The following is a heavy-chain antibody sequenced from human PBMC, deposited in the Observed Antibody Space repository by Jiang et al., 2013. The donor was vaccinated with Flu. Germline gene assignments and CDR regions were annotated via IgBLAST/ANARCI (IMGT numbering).Heavy chain of an antibody. D-gene: IGHD3-16*01. CDR2: AYYSGST. CDR1: GGSVSSSSDY. CDR3: ARSGRDYDTYWYFDL. J-gene: IGHJ2*01. Sequence: LLKPSETLSLTCTVSGGSVSSSSDYWGWIRQPPGKGLEWIGSAYYSGSTYYNPSLKSRVTISVDTSKNQFSLKLSSVTAADTAVYYCARSGRDYDTYWYFDLVGPW. V-gene: IGHV4-39*07.